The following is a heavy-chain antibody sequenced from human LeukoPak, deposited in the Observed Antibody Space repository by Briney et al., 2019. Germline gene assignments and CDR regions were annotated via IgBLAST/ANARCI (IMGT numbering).Heavy chain of an antibody. CDR1: GFTFSSYG. D-gene: IGHD1-26*01. Sequence: GRSLRLSCAASGFTFSSYGMHWVRQAPGKGLEWVSFIRYDGSIKDYADSVKGRFTVSRDNSQNTLYLQMNSVRADDTAVYYCATQYWERGDYWGQGTLVTVSS. J-gene: IGHJ4*02. CDR3: ATQYWERGDY. CDR2: IRYDGSIK. V-gene: IGHV3-30*02.